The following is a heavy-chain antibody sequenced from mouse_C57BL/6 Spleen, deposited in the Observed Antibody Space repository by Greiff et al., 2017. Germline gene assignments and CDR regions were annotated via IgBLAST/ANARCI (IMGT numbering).Heavy chain of an antibody. CDR3: ARHGDYYGSPYYAMDY. CDR1: GYTFTEYT. CDR2: FYPGSGSI. J-gene: IGHJ4*01. V-gene: IGHV1-62-2*01. D-gene: IGHD1-1*01. Sequence: VKLVESGAELVKPGASVKLSCKASGYTFTEYTIHWVKQRSGQGLEWIGWFYPGSGSIKYNEKFKDKATLTADKSSSTVYMELSRLTSEDSAVYFCARHGDYYGSPYYAMDYWGQGTSVTVSS.